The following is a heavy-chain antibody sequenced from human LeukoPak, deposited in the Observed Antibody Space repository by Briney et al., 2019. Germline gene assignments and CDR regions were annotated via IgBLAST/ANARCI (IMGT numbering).Heavy chain of an antibody. CDR1: GFFFSSYG. V-gene: IGHV3-30*18. J-gene: IGHJ6*02. CDR2: TSHDGTNK. D-gene: IGHD1-7*01. CDR3: AKSTRVNSRDYGMDV. Sequence: GRSLRLSCAASGFFFSSYGMHWVRQAPGKGLEWVAGTSHDGTNKFYGDSVKGRFTISRDNSQNTLCLQMDSLRAEDTAVYYCAKSTRVNSRDYGMDVWGQGTTVTVFS.